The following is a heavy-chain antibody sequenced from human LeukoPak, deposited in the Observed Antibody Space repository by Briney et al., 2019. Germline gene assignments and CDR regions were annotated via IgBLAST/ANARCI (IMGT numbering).Heavy chain of an antibody. V-gene: IGHV4-34*01. CDR1: GGSFSGYY. CDR3: ARGETYYYGSGSYYGHYYMDV. Sequence: PSETLSLTCAVYGGSFSGYYWSWIRQPPGKGLEWIGEINHSGSTNYNPSLKSRVTISVDTSKNQFSLKLSFVTAADTAVYYCARGETYYYGSGSYYGHYYMDVWGKGTTVTVSS. CDR2: INHSGST. J-gene: IGHJ6*03. D-gene: IGHD3-10*01.